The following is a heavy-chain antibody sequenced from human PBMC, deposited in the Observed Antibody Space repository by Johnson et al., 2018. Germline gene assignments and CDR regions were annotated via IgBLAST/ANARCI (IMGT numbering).Heavy chain of an antibody. J-gene: IGHJ4*02. CDR2: ISGSGGST. D-gene: IGHD3-3*01. V-gene: IGHV3-23*04. CDR1: GFTFSGYA. Sequence: EVQLVESGGGLVQPGGSLRLSCAASGFTFSGYAMSWVRQAPGKGLEWVSTISGSGGSTYYADSVKGRFTISRDNSKNTLDLQMNSLRAEDTAVYYCAKDGLTIFGVAGYWGQGTLVTVSS. CDR3: AKDGLTIFGVAGY.